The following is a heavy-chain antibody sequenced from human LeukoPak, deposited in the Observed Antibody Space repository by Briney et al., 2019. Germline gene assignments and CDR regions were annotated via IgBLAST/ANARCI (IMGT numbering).Heavy chain of an antibody. D-gene: IGHD6-13*01. CDR1: GGTFSSYA. J-gene: IGHJ4*01. CDR3: ARSRGQHKITFDY. V-gene: IGHV1-69*05. Sequence: SVKVSCKASGGTFSSYAISWVRQAPGQGLELMGGIIPIFGTANYAQKFQGRVTITTDESTSTAYMELSSLRSEDTAVYYCARSRGQHKITFDYWGQGTLVTVSS. CDR2: IIPIFGTA.